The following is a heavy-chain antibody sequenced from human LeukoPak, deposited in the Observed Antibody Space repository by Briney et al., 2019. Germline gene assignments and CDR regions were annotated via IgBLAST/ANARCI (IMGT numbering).Heavy chain of an antibody. V-gene: IGHV3-23*01. J-gene: IGHJ6*03. CDR2: ISRSGGTT. Sequence: PGESLRLSCAASGFTFSSYDMTWVRQTPGKGREWVALISRSGGTTYYADSVKGRFTIPRDNSKNTLYLQTNSLRAEDTAEYYCAKRGGTESFYYFYYMDVWGKGTTVTVSS. CDR3: AKRGGTESFYYFYYMDV. CDR1: GFTFSSYD. D-gene: IGHD2-15*01.